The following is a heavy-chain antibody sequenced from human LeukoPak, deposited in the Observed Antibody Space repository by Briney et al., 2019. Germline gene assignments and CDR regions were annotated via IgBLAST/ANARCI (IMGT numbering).Heavy chain of an antibody. D-gene: IGHD6-19*01. V-gene: IGHV3-74*01. J-gene: IGHJ4*02. CDR1: GFTFSSYW. CDR2: INSDGSST. CDR3: ARSTTMYSSGWNGLDY. Sequence: GGSLRLSCAASGFTFSSYWMHWVRQAPGKGLVWVSRINSDGSSTTYADSVKGRFTISRDNAKNTLYLQMNNLRAEDTAVYYCARSTTMYSSGWNGLDYWGQGTLVTVSS.